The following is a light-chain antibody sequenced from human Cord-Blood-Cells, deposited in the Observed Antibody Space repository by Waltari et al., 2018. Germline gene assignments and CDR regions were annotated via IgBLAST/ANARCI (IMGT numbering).Light chain of an antibody. CDR3: SSYTSSSTYV. J-gene: IGLJ1*01. CDR1: SSDVGGYNY. CDR2: DFS. V-gene: IGLV2-14*01. Sequence: QSALTQPASVSGSPGQSITISCTGTSSDVGGYNYVSWYQQHPGKAPKLMIYDFSKRPSGCSNRFSGSKSGNTASLTISGLQAEDEADYYCSSYTSSSTYVFGTGTKVTVL.